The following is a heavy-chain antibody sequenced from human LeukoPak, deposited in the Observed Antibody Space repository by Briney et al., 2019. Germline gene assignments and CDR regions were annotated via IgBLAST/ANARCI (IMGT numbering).Heavy chain of an antibody. J-gene: IGHJ5*02. CDR3: ARHASAWYAREGKNWFDP. V-gene: IGHV4-59*08. CDR1: AGSISGHY. Sequence: PSETLSLTCTVSAGSISGHYWSWVRQPPGKGLEWIAYIYYNGDTSYNPSLKRRVTISVDTSKNRFSLKLTSVTAADTAVYYCARHASAWYAREGKNWFDPWGQGTLVTVSS. CDR2: IYYNGDT. D-gene: IGHD6-19*01.